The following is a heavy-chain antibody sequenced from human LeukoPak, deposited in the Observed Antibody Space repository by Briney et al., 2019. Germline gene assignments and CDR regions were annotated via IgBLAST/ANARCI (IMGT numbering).Heavy chain of an antibody. CDR3: AKAYSSAWSHIGHFDH. CDR2: INTDGSST. J-gene: IGHJ4*02. D-gene: IGHD6-19*01. CDR1: RFTLSSYW. V-gene: IGHV3-74*01. Sequence: GGSLRLSCAASRFTLSSYWMHWVRQAPGKGLVWVSRINTDGSSTNYADSVKGRFTISRDNSKNTLYLQMNSLRAEDTAVYYCAKAYSSAWSHIGHFDHWGQGTLVTVSS.